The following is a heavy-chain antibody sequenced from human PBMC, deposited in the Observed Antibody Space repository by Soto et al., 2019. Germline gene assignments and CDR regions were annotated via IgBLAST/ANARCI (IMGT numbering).Heavy chain of an antibody. J-gene: IGHJ3*02. CDR2: ISSNGGST. CDR3: VKDGPDTAMVTYDAFDI. D-gene: IGHD5-18*01. Sequence: PGGSLRLSCSASGFTFSSYAMHWVRQAPGKGLEYVSAISSNGGSTYYADSVKGRFTISRDNSKNTLYLQMSSLRAEDTAVYYCVKDGPDTAMVTYDAFDIWGQGTMVTV. CDR1: GFTFSSYA. V-gene: IGHV3-64D*08.